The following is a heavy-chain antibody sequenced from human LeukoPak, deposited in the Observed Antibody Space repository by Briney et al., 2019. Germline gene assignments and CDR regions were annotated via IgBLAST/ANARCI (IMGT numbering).Heavy chain of an antibody. CDR3: AKGNGYSYGRYYFDY. Sequence: GGSLRLPCADSGFTFSSYAMGWVRQAPGKGLEWVSAITASGGNTYYADSVKGRFTISRDNSKNTLYLQVNSLRAEDTAVYYCAKGNGYSYGRYYFDYWGQGTMVTVSS. D-gene: IGHD5-18*01. J-gene: IGHJ4*02. CDR2: ITASGGNT. CDR1: GFTFSSYA. V-gene: IGHV3-23*01.